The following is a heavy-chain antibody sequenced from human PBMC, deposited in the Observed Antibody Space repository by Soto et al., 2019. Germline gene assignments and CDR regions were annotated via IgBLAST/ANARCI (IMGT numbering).Heavy chain of an antibody. CDR2: IWYDGSNK. Sequence: GGSLRLSCAASGFTFSSYGMHWVRQAPGKGLEWVAVIWYDGSNKYYADSVKGRFTISRDNSKNTLYLQMNSLRAEDTAVYYCARDMEDSSSWNDYYYYGMDVWGQGTTVTVSS. V-gene: IGHV3-33*01. CDR1: GFTFSSYG. D-gene: IGHD6-13*01. CDR3: ARDMEDSSSWNDYYYYGMDV. J-gene: IGHJ6*02.